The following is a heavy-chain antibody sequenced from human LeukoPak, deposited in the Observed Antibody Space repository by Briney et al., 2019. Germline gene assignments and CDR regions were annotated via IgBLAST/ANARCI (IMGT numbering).Heavy chain of an antibody. CDR3: ARPLAYSGSYYGIDF. D-gene: IGHD1-26*01. CDR2: IIPIFGTA. CDR1: GGTFSSYA. J-gene: IGHJ4*02. V-gene: IGHV1-69*05. Sequence: GASVKVSCKASGGTFSSYAISWVRQAPGQGLEWMGGIIPIFGTANYAQKFQGRVTITTDESTSTAYMELSSLRSEDTAVYYCARPLAYSGSYYGIDFWGQGTLVTVSS.